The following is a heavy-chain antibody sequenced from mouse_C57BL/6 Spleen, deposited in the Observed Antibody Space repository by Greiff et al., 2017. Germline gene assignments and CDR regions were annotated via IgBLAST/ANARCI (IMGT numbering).Heavy chain of an antibody. CDR1: GFSITGGYF. CDR3: ARGREYDPYAMDY. V-gene: IGHV3-6*01. CDR2: ISYDGRN. Sequence: DVKLQESGPGLVKPSQSLSLTCSVTGFSITGGYFWNWIRQFPGNKLEWMCYISYDGRNKSNSSLKNRISITRDTSKNQFYLKLNSVTTEDTATYYCARGREYDPYAMDYWGQGTSVTVSS. J-gene: IGHJ4*01. D-gene: IGHD2-14*01.